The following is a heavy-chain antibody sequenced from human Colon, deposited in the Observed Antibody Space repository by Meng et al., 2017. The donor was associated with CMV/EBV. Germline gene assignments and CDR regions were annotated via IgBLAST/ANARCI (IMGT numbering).Heavy chain of an antibody. D-gene: IGHD4-11*01. Sequence: GESLKISCAASGFTFYSYAMNWVRQAPGKGLEWVSAISGSGGDTYYADSVKGRFTISRDNANNSLYLQMNSLRAEDTAVYYCARDLSGSYSTPYYSYYGMDVWGQGTTVTVSS. V-gene: IGHV3-21*01. J-gene: IGHJ6*02. CDR1: GFTFYSYA. CDR2: ISGSGGDT. CDR3: ARDLSGSYSTPYYSYYGMDV.